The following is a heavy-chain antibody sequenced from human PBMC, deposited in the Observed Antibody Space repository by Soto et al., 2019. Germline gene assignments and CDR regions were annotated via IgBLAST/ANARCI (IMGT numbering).Heavy chain of an antibody. V-gene: IGHV4-30-2*01. CDR1: GGSISSGGYS. CDR2: IYHSGST. J-gene: IGHJ6*02. Sequence: SETLSLTCAVYGGSISSGGYSWSWIRQPPGKGLEWIGYIYHSGSTYYNPSLKSRVTISVDRSKNQFSLKLSSVTAADTAVYYCARAKYYYYGMDVWGQGTTVTVSS. CDR3: ARAKYYYYGMDV.